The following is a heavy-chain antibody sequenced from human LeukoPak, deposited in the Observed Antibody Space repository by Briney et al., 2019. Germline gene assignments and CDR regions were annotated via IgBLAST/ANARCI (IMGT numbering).Heavy chain of an antibody. V-gene: IGHV4-39*02. Sequence: SETPSLTRTVSGGSISSSSYYWGWIRQPPGKGLEWIGSIYYSGSTYYNPSLKSRVTISVDTSKNQFSLKLSSVTAADTAVYYCARERPRNGGLFDYWGQGTLVTVSS. D-gene: IGHD3-16*01. CDR2: IYYSGST. CDR1: GGSISSSSYY. J-gene: IGHJ4*02. CDR3: ARERPRNGGLFDY.